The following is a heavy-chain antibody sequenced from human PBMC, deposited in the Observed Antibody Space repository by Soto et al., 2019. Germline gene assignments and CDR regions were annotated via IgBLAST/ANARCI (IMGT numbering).Heavy chain of an antibody. CDR2: INPSGSIT. CDR3: ASPIGGSYNAFDI. Sequence: ASVKVSCKASGYTFISYYMHWVRQAPGQGLQWTGIINPSGSITTYAQKFQGRVTMTRDTSTSTVYMELSSLTSDDTAVYYCASPIGGSYNAFDIWGQGTMVTVSS. V-gene: IGHV1-46*01. CDR1: GYTFISYY. D-gene: IGHD1-26*01. J-gene: IGHJ3*02.